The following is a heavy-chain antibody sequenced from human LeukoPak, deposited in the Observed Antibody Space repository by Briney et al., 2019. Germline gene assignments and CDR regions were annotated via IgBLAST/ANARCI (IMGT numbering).Heavy chain of an antibody. CDR3: ASRDDYGSGSYPPDAFDI. V-gene: IGHV5-10-1*01. CDR2: IDPSDSYT. J-gene: IGHJ3*02. Sequence: GESLEVSCKGSGYSFTTYWISWVRQTPGKGLEWMGRIDPSDSYTNYSPSFQGLVTISADKSIRTAYLQWSNLKASDTAMYYCASRDDYGSGSYPPDAFDIWGRGTMVTVSS. D-gene: IGHD3-10*01. CDR1: GYSFTTYW.